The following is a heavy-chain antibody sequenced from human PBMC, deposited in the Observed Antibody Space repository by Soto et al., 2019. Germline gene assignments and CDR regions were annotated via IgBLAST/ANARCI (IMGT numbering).Heavy chain of an antibody. CDR1: GGSISSYY. CDR2: IYYSGST. V-gene: IGHV4-59*08. CDR3: ARHGTIFGYYYYMDV. D-gene: IGHD3-3*01. J-gene: IGHJ6*03. Sequence: SETLSLTCTVSGGSISSYYWSWIRQPPGKGLEWIGYIYYSGSTNYNPSLKSRVTISVDTSKNQFSLKLSSVTAADTAVYYCARHGTIFGYYYYMDVWGKGTTVTVSS.